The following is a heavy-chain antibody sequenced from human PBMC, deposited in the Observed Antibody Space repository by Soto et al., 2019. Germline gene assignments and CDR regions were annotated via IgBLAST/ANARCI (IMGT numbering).Heavy chain of an antibody. CDR2: IIPIFGTA. CDR1: GGTFSSYA. V-gene: IGHV1-69*01. J-gene: IGHJ6*02. D-gene: IGHD5-12*01. CDR3: ARSQSQGGGYVMYYYGMDV. Sequence: QVQLVQSGAEVKKPGSSVKVSCKASGGTFSSYAISWVRQAPGQGLEWLGGIIPIFGTANYAQKFQGRVTITADEATSTAYMELSSLRYEDTAVYYCARSQSQGGGYVMYYYGMDVCGQGTTVTVSS.